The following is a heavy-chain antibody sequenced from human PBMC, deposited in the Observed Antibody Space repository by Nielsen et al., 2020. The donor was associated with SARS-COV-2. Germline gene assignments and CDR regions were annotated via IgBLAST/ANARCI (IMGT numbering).Heavy chain of an antibody. Sequence: SVKVSCKASGGTFSSYAISWVRQAPGQGLEWMGGIIPIFGTANYAQKFQGRVTITADESTSTAYMELSSLRSEDTAVYYCARDSSGYYGSRWYFDLWGRGTLVTVSS. CDR3: ARDSSGYYGSRWYFDL. CDR1: GGTFSSYA. V-gene: IGHV1-69*13. J-gene: IGHJ2*01. D-gene: IGHD3-22*01. CDR2: IIPIFGTA.